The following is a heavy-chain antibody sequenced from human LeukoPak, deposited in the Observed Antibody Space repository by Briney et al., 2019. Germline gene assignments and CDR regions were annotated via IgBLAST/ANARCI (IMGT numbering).Heavy chain of an antibody. D-gene: IGHD6-6*01. CDR3: ARGEDYSSSSQYYYYYMDV. J-gene: IGHJ6*03. CDR1: GGTFSSYA. Sequence: ASVEVCCKASGGTFSSYAICWVRQAPGQGLEWMGGFIPIFDTANYAQKSQGKVTITTDESTSTAYMELSSLRSEDTAVYYCARGEDYSSSSQYYYYYMDVWGKGTTVTVSS. V-gene: IGHV1-69*05. CDR2: FIPIFDTA.